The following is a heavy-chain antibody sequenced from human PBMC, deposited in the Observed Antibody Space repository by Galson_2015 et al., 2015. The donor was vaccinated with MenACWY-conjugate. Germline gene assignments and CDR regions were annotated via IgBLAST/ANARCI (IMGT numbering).Heavy chain of an antibody. CDR2: IKSKTDGGTT. D-gene: IGHD2-2*01. V-gene: IGHV3-15*01. CDR1: GFTFSSYW. J-gene: IGHJ4*02. CDR3: TAGTHYYFDY. Sequence: LRLSCAASGFTFSSYWMSWARQAPGKGLEWVGRIKSKTDGGTTDYAAPVKGRFTISRDDSKNTLYLQMNSLRTEDTAVYYCTAGTHYYFDYWGQGTLVTVSS.